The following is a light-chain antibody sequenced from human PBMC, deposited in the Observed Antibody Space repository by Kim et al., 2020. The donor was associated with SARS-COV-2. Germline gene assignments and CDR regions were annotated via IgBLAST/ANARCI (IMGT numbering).Light chain of an antibody. CDR3: QTWGTGIRV. J-gene: IGLJ3*02. CDR2: LNSDGSH. CDR1: SRNSSYA. V-gene: IGLV4-69*01. Sequence: QPVLTQSPSASASLGASVKLTCTLSSRNSSYAIAWHQQQPEKGPRYLMKLNSDGSHSKGDVIPDRFSGSSSGAERYLTIASLQYEDEAYYYCQTWGTGIRVFGGGTQLTVL.